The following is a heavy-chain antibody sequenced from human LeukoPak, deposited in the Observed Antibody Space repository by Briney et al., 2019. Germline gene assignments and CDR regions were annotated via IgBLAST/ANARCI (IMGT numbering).Heavy chain of an antibody. J-gene: IGHJ4*02. CDR1: GYTFTSYY. Sequence: ASVKVSCKASGYTFTSYYMHWVRQAPGQGLEWMGWINPNSDDTNYAQKFQGRVTMTRDTSISTAYMELSKLRSDDTAVYYCARDIGVVPAAIGYWGQGTLVTVSS. V-gene: IGHV1-2*02. CDR2: INPNSDDT. CDR3: ARDIGVVPAAIGY. D-gene: IGHD2-2*01.